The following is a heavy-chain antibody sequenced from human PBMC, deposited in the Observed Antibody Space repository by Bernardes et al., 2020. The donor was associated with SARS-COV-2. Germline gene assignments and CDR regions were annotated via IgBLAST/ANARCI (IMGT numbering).Heavy chain of an antibody. CDR2: TSDISTRL. V-gene: IGHV3-23*01. D-gene: IGHD6-13*01. Sequence: GGSLRLSCVASGFSFGSFAMSCVRQAPGKGLEWVSATSDISTRLYYTDSVNGRFTISRDNSKDTLYLQMNTLRADDTAVYFCVKEAAETAYGDFWSQGILVTVAS. J-gene: IGHJ4*02. CDR3: VKEAAETAYGDF. CDR1: GFSFGSFA.